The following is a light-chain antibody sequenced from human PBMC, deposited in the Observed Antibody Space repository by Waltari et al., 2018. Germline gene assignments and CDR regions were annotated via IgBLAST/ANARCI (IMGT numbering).Light chain of an antibody. V-gene: IGKV3-20*01. CDR3: QHYVRLPAT. CDR1: QSVSRA. J-gene: IGKJ1*01. CDR2: GAS. Sequence: EIVLTQSPGSLSSSPGERVTLSCRASQSVSRALAWYHQKPGQAPRLLIFGASNRATGIPDRFSGSWSETDFSLTISRLEPEDFAVYYCQHYVRLPATFGRGTKVEIK.